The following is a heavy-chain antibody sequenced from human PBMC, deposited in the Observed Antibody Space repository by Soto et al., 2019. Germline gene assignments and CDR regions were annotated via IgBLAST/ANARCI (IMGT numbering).Heavy chain of an antibody. CDR1: GGTFSSYT. CDR3: AGFAVDTANGFDY. Sequence: QVQLVQSGAEVKKPGSSVKVSCKASGGTFSSYTISWVRQAPGQGLEWMGRIIPILGIANYAQKFQGRVTITADKATSTAYMELSSLRSEDTAVYYCAGFAVDTANGFDYWGQGTLVTVSS. V-gene: IGHV1-69*02. D-gene: IGHD5-18*01. J-gene: IGHJ4*02. CDR2: IIPILGIA.